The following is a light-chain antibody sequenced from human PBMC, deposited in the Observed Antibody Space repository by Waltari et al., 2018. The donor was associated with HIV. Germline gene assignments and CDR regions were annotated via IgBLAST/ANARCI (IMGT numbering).Light chain of an antibody. J-gene: IGLJ1*01. Sequence: QSALTQPHSVSGSPGQSLTISCTGPSSYVDTFFPWYQQHPGKAPKVIIYDVNKRPSGVPDRFSGSKSGNTAFLTISGLQAEDEAEYHCCSHAGNFIFAFGSGTKVTVL. CDR1: SSYVDTF. V-gene: IGLV2-11*01. CDR2: DVN. CDR3: CSHAGNFIFA.